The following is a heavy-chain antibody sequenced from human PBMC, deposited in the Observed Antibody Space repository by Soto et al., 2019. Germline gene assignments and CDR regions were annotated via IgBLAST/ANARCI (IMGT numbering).Heavy chain of an antibody. D-gene: IGHD1-20*01. V-gene: IGHV3-23*01. CDR2: VSDTGHST. CDR3: ARGISRPNDY. CDR1: TFIFSTYA. Sequence: EVQLLESGGGLVQPGGSLRLSCTAPTFIFSTYALSWVRQAPGKGLEWVSGVSDTGHSTYYADSVKGRFKVSRDNSENAVYLQMNSLRVEDTATYFCARGISRPNDYWGQGTLVTVSS. J-gene: IGHJ4*02.